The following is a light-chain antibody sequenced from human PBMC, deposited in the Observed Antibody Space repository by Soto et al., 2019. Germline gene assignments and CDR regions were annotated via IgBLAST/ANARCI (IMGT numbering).Light chain of an antibody. J-gene: IGLJ2*01. CDR2: DVT. Sequence: QSVLTQPASVSGSPGQSITISCTGTSSDVGGYNYVSWYQQHPGKAPKLMIYDVTYRPSGVSNRFSASKSGNTASLTISGLQAEDEADYYCSSYSSTSTLVFGGGTKVTVL. CDR1: SSDVGGYNY. V-gene: IGLV2-14*03. CDR3: SSYSSTSTLV.